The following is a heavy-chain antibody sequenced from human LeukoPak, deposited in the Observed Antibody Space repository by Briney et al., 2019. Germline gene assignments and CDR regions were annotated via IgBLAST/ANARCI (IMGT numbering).Heavy chain of an antibody. CDR1: GGSISSSSYY. CDR3: AREALIEGFYYYMDV. CDR2: FYTSGSP. D-gene: IGHD3-22*01. J-gene: IGHJ6*03. Sequence: SETLSLTCTVSGGSISSSSYYWGWIRQPAGQGLEWIGRFYTSGSPTYNPSLKSRVSMSLDTSKNQFSLKLNSVTAADTAVYYCAREALIEGFYYYMDVWGKGTTVTVSS. V-gene: IGHV4-61*02.